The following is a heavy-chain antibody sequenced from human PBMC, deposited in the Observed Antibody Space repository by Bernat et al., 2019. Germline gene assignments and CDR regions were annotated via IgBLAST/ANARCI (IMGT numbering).Heavy chain of an antibody. V-gene: IGHV3-43*02. J-gene: IGHJ6*02. CDR3: AKDMRYNRPFEGMDV. Sequence: EVQLVESGGAVVQPGGSLRLSCATSGFTFDDYAMHWVRQVPGKGLEWVSLISGDGSSTYYADSVKGRFTISRDNSKNSLYLQINSLRTEDTALFYCAKDMRYNRPFEGMDVWGQGTTVTVSS. CDR1: GFTFDDYA. D-gene: IGHD1-14*01. CDR2: ISGDGSST.